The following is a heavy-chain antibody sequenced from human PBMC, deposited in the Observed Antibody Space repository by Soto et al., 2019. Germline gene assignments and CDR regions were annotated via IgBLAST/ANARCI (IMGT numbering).Heavy chain of an antibody. V-gene: IGHV4-31*03. D-gene: IGHD4-4*01. Sequence: SETLSLTCTVSGASITSGDFYWSWVRQHPGKGLEWIGHIFYTGSTYYNPSLKSRVTISVDTSKNQFSLNLSSVTAADTATYNCARDRLQRPEFLAYGMDVWGQGTTVTVSS. CDR2: IFYTGST. CDR1: GASITSGDFY. CDR3: ARDRLQRPEFLAYGMDV. J-gene: IGHJ6*02.